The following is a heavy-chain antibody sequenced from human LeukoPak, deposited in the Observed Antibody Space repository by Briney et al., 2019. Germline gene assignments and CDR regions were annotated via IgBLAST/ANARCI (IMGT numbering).Heavy chain of an antibody. CDR1: GYTFTGYD. CDR3: AREISSGDY. D-gene: IGHD3-22*01. V-gene: IGHV1-2*06. J-gene: IGHJ4*02. Sequence: ASVKVSFTASGYTFTGYDMHWVRQAHGQGLEWMGRINPNSGGTNYAQTFQGRVTMTRDTSISTAYMELSRLRSDDKAVYYCAREISSGDYWGQGTLVTVSS. CDR2: INPNSGGT.